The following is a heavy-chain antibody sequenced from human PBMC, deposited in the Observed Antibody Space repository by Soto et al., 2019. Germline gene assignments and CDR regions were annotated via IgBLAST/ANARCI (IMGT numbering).Heavy chain of an antibody. CDR1: GFTFSDYY. J-gene: IGHJ6*03. CDR2: ISSSGSTI. D-gene: IGHD3-10*01. CDR3: ARSSTPPSMVRGVIIKHNYYMDV. Sequence: GGSLRLSCAASGFTFSDYYMSWIRQAPGKGLEWVSYISSSGSTIYYADSVKGRFTISRDNAKNSLYLQMNSLRAEDTAGYYCARSSTPPSMVRGVIIKHNYYMDVWGKGTTVTVSS. V-gene: IGHV3-11*01.